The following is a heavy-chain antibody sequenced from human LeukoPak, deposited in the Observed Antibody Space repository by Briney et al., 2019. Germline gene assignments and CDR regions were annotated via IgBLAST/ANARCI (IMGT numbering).Heavy chain of an antibody. J-gene: IGHJ6*03. V-gene: IGHV1-3*03. Sequence: ASVKVSCKASGYTFTSYAMHWVRQAPGQRLEWMGWINAGNGNTKYSQEFQGRVTITADKSTSTAYMELSSLRSEDTAVYYCARVFAVTPLQWLGNYMDVWGKGTTVTVSS. D-gene: IGHD6-19*01. CDR3: ARVFAVTPLQWLGNYMDV. CDR1: GYTFTSYA. CDR2: INAGNGNT.